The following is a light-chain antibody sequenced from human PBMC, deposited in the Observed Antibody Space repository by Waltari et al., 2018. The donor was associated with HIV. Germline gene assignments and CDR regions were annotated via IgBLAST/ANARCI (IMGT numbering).Light chain of an antibody. V-gene: IGLV1-51*01. Sequence: QSVLTQPPSVSAAPGQKVTISCSGSSSNIGNNSVSWDQQQPGTAPKLLIYDNNQRPAGIPERCAGSKAGTSATLGSTGLQTGDEADYDCGTWDSSLSAGVFGGGTKLTVL. CDR3: GTWDSSLSAGV. CDR2: DNN. CDR1: SSNIGNNS. J-gene: IGLJ3*02.